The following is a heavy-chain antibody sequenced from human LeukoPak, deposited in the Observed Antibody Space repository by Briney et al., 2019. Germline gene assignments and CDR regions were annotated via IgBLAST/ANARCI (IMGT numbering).Heavy chain of an antibody. Sequence: PSETLSLTCTVPGGSISSYYWSWIRQPPGKGLEWIGYIYYSGSTNYNPSLKSRVTISVDTSKNQFSLKLSSVTAADTAVYYCGRSRGGGWKGGVVFDIWAKGKMATV. J-gene: IGHJ3*02. D-gene: IGHD3-16*01. CDR2: IYYSGST. CDR1: GGSISSYY. CDR3: GRSRGGGWKGGVVFDI. V-gene: IGHV4-59*01.